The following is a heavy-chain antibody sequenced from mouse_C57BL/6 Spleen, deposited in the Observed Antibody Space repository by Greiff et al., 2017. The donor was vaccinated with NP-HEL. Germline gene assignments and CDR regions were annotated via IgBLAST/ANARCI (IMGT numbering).Heavy chain of an antibody. CDR2: IYPGSGNT. J-gene: IGHJ2*01. CDR1: GYSFTSYY. V-gene: IGHV1-66*01. Sequence: QVQLQQSGPELVKPGASVKISCKASGYSFTSYYIHWVKQRPGQGLEWIGWIYPGSGNTKYNEKFKGKATLTADTSSSTAYMQLSSLTSEDSAVYYCARGKTVVGHYWGQGTTLTVSS. D-gene: IGHD1-1*01. CDR3: ARGKTVVGHY.